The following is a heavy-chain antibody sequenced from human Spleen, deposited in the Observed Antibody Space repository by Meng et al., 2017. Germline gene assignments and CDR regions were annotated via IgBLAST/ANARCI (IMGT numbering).Heavy chain of an antibody. J-gene: IGHJ2*01. D-gene: IGHD6-19*01. CDR1: GYSFTNYW. CDR2: ISPGDSNT. Sequence: GESLKISCKGSGYSFTNYWIGWVRQMPGKGLEWMGIISPGDSNTRYSPSFQGQVTISADKSISTAYLQWSSLKASDSAMYYCARLPRRGIAVLISSYWYFDLWGRGTLVTVSS. CDR3: ARLPRRGIAVLISSYWYFDL. V-gene: IGHV5-51*01.